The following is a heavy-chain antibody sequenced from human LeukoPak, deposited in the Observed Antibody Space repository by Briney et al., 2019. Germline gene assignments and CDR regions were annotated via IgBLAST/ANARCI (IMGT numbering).Heavy chain of an antibody. CDR1: GNSISSGDNY. J-gene: IGHJ3*02. V-gene: IGHV4-61*02. Sequence: SETLSLTCTVSGNSISSGDNYWSWIRQPAGKGLEWIGRIYTSGSTNYNPSLKSRVTMSVDTSKNQFSLKLSSVTAADTAVYYCARAGSGDYDLDAFDIWGQGTMVTVSS. CDR3: ARAGSGDYDLDAFDI. CDR2: IYTSGST. D-gene: IGHD4-17*01.